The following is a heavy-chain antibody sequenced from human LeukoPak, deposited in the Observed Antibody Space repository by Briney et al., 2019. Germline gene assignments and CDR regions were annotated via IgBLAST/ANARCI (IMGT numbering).Heavy chain of an antibody. CDR1: GFTFSSYE. V-gene: IGHV3-30*04. CDR3: ASAPGIAAAGIGAFDI. J-gene: IGHJ3*02. Sequence: GGSLRLSCAASGFTFSSYEMNWVRQAPGKGLEWVAVISHDGSDKYYADSVKGRFTISRDNSKKTLYLQMNSLRAEDTALYYCASAPGIAAAGIGAFDIWGRGTMVIVSS. D-gene: IGHD6-13*01. CDR2: ISHDGSDK.